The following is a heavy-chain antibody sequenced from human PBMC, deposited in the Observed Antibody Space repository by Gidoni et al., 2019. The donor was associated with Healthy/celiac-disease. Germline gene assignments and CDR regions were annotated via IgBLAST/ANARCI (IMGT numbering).Heavy chain of an antibody. V-gene: IGHV1-3*01. CDR3: ARGGEQWLVRRFDY. CDR2: INAGNGNT. CDR1: GYTFTSYA. Sequence: QVQLVQSGAEVKKPGASVKVSCKASGYTFTSYAMHWVRQAPGQRLEWMGWINAGNGNTKYSQKFQGRVTITRDTSASTAYMELSSLRSEDTAVYYCARGGEQWLVRRFDYWGQGTLVTVSS. J-gene: IGHJ4*02. D-gene: IGHD6-19*01.